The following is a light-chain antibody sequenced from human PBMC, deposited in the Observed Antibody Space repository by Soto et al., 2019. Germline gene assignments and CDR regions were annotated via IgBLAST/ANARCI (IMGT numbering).Light chain of an antibody. J-gene: IGLJ2*01. CDR1: SSDVGGYDY. V-gene: IGLV2-14*01. CDR3: SSYTTSSTRL. CDR2: EVS. Sequence: QSALTQPVSVSGSPGQSITISCTGTSSDVGGYDYVSWYQHHPGKAPKLMIYEVSYRPSGVSIRFSGSKSGNTASLTISGLQAEDEADYYCSSYTTSSTRLFGGGTKLTVL.